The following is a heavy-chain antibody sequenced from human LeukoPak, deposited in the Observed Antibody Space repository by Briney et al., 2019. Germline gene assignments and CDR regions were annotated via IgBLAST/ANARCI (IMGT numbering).Heavy chain of an antibody. V-gene: IGHV4-34*01. CDR3: ARDQLGNNY. CDR2: INHSGTT. CDR1: GGSFSNYY. Sequence: PSETLSLTCAVYGGSFSNYYWGWIRQPPGKGLEWIAEINHSGTTNYNPSLKSRVTISVDTSKNQFSLKLNSVTAADTAVYYCARDQLGNNYWGQGTLVTVSS. J-gene: IGHJ4*02. D-gene: IGHD1-1*01.